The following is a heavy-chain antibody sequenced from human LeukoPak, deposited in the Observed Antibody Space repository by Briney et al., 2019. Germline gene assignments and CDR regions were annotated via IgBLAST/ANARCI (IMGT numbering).Heavy chain of an antibody. Sequence: SETLSLTCTVSGGSISSSSYYWGWIRQPPGKGLEWIGSIYYSGSTNYNPSLKSRVTMSVDTSKNQFSLKLSSVTAADTAVYYCRSYALRYYYYYYMDVWGKGTTVTISS. J-gene: IGHJ6*03. D-gene: IGHD2-2*01. CDR1: GGSISSSSYY. V-gene: IGHV4-39*01. CDR3: RSYALRYYYYYYMDV. CDR2: IYYSGST.